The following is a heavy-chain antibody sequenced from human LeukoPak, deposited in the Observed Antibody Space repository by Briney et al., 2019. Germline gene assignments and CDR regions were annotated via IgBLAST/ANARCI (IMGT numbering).Heavy chain of an antibody. V-gene: IGHV3-33*01. J-gene: IGHJ4*02. CDR2: IWYDGSNK. D-gene: IGHD6-19*01. CDR1: GFTFSSYG. CDR3: ATTDIAVAGSFDY. Sequence: GGSLRLSCAASGFTFSSYGMHWVRQAPGKGLEWVAVIWYDGSNKYYADSVKGRFTISRDNSKNTLYLQMNSLRAEDTAVYYCATTDIAVAGSFDYWGQGTWSPSPQ.